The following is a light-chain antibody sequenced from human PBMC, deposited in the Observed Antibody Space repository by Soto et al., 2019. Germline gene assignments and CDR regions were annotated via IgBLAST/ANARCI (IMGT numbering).Light chain of an antibody. Sequence: AIRMTQSPSSLSASTRDRVTIACRASHGFSSYLAWYQQKPGKAPKLLIYAASTLQSGVPSGFSGSGSGTVFTLTISSLQSDDFAVYYCQQYLDWPRTFGQGTKVDIK. CDR2: AAS. J-gene: IGKJ1*01. CDR3: QQYLDWPRT. CDR1: HGFSSY. V-gene: IGKV1-8*01.